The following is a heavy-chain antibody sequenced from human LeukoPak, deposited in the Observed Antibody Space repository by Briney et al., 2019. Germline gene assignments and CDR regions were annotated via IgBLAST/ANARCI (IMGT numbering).Heavy chain of an antibody. J-gene: IGHJ6*03. D-gene: IGHD3-3*01. V-gene: IGHV1-18*01. Sequence: ASVKVSCKASGYTFTSCGISWVRQAPGQGLEWMGWISAYNGNTNYAQKLQGRVTMTTDTSTSTAYMELRSLRSDDTAVYYCARDQVVLRFLDGYYYYMDVWGKGTTVTVSS. CDR2: ISAYNGNT. CDR1: GYTFTSCG. CDR3: ARDQVVLRFLDGYYYYMDV.